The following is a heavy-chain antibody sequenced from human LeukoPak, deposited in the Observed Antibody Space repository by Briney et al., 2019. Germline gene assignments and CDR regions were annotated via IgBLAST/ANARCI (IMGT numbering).Heavy chain of an antibody. CDR1: GYRFTSYW. V-gene: IGHV5-51*01. Sequence: PGESLKISCKGSGYRFTSYWIGWVRQMPGKGLEWMGIIYPGDSDTRYSPSFQGQVTISADKSISTAYLQWSSLKASDTAMYYCARQFRDSSGYYSYYFDYWGQGTLVTVSS. J-gene: IGHJ4*02. CDR2: IYPGDSDT. CDR3: ARQFRDSSGYYSYYFDY. D-gene: IGHD3-22*01.